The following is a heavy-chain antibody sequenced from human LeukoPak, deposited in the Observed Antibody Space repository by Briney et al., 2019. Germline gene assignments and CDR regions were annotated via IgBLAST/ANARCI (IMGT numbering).Heavy chain of an antibody. J-gene: IGHJ4*02. D-gene: IGHD3-22*01. CDR2: VLYSGST. CDR3: ARHVNYYYFFEY. V-gene: IGHV4-59*08. Sequence: PSETLSLTCTVSGGSISSYYWSWIRQPPGQGLEWIGYVLYSGSTNYKPSLKSRVTISLDTSKNQFSLKLRSVTAADTAVYYCARHVNYYYFFEYWGQGRLVTVST. CDR1: GGSISSYY.